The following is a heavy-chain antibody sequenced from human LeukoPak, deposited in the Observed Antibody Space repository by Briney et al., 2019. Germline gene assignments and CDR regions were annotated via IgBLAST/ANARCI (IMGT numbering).Heavy chain of an antibody. V-gene: IGHV3-9*01. J-gene: IGHJ3*02. Sequence: GGSLRLSCAASGFTFDDYAMHWVRQAPGKGLEWVSGISWNSGSIGYADSVKGRFTISRDNAKNSLYLQMNSLRAEDTALYYCAKARYSSGWYDDAFDIWGQGTMVTVSS. CDR2: ISWNSGSI. CDR1: GFTFDDYA. CDR3: AKARYSSGWYDDAFDI. D-gene: IGHD6-19*01.